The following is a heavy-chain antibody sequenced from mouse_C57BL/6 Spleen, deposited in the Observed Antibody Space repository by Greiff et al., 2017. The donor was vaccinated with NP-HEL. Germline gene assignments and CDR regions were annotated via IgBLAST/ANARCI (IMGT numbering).Heavy chain of an antibody. CDR3: ARRGAYYSNYWYFDV. CDR1: GYSFTGYY. V-gene: IGHV1-42*01. CDR2: INPSTGGT. Sequence: EVQLQQSGPELVKPGASVKISCKASGYSFTGYYMNWVKQSPEKSLEWIGEINPSTGGTTYNQKFKAKATLTVDKSSSTAYMQLKSLTSEDSAVYYCARRGAYYSNYWYFDVWGTGTTVTVSS. D-gene: IGHD2-5*01. J-gene: IGHJ1*03.